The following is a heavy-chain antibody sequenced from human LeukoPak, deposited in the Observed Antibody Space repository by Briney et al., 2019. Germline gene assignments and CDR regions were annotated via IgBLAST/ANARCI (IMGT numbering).Heavy chain of an antibody. J-gene: IGHJ3*02. V-gene: IGHV3-30-3*01. Sequence: PGGSLRLSCAASGLTFDDYAMHWVRQAPGKGLEWVAVISYDGSNKYYADSVKGRFTISRDNSKNTLYLQMNSLRAEDTAVYYCAIRRDAFDIWGQGTMVTVSS. CDR1: GLTFDDYA. CDR3: AIRRDAFDI. CDR2: ISYDGSNK.